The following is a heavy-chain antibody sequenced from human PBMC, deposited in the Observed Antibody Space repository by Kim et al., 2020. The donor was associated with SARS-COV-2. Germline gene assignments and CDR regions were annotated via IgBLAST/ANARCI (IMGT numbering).Heavy chain of an antibody. D-gene: IGHD6-13*01. V-gene: IGHV3-30*07. Sequence: ADSVKGRFTISRDNSKNTLYLQMNSLRAEDTPEYYCARDQSAGYSSSWNDYWGQGTLVTVSS. CDR3: ARDQSAGYSSSWNDY. J-gene: IGHJ4*02.